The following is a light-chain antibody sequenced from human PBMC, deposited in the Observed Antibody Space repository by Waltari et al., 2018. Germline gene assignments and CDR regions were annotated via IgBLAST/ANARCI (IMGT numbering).Light chain of an antibody. CDR2: DVN. V-gene: IGLV2-14*03. Sequence: QSALPQPASVSGSPGQSITISCTGSRSNVGADDSVSWYDAHPGQAPKVIICDVNKRPSGVSDRFSGSKSGNTASLTISGLQAEDEATFYCSSQSTKNGVIFGGGTKVTVL. CDR1: RSNVGADDS. J-gene: IGLJ2*01. CDR3: SSQSTKNGVI.